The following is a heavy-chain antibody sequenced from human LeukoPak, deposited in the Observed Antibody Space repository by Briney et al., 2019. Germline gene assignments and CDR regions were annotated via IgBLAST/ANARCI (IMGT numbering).Heavy chain of an antibody. D-gene: IGHD4-17*01. CDR2: ISGTGGSA. CDR1: GFTFKNYA. CDR3: AKSYGDYLGYFDS. J-gene: IGHJ4*02. Sequence: GGSLRLSCAASGFTFKNYAMNRVRQAPGQGLEWVAGISGTGGSADYADYVKGRFTISRDNSRSTLFLQMFSLRAEDTAVYYCAKSYGDYLGYFDSWGQGTLVTVSS. V-gene: IGHV3-23*01.